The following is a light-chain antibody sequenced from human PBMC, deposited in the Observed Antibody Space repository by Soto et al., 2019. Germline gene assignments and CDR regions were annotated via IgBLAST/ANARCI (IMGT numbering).Light chain of an antibody. J-gene: IGLJ3*02. V-gene: IGLV2-14*01. CDR3: SSHTGTITPVV. Sequence: QSALTQPASVSGSPGQSITISCTGTSSDVGGYDYVSWYQQHPGKAPKLMISEVSNRPSGVSNRFSGSKSGNTASLTISGLQAEDEADYYCSSHTGTITPVVFGGGTKVTVL. CDR2: EVS. CDR1: SSDVGGYDY.